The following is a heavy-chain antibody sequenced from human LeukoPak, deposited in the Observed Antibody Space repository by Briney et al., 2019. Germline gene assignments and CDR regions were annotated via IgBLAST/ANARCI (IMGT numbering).Heavy chain of an antibody. V-gene: IGHV1-3*01. D-gene: IGHD5-12*01. CDR3: ARVRGGYSGYDQPYFDY. Sequence: GASVKVSCKASGYTFTSYAMHWVRQAPGQRLEWMGWINAGNGNTKYSQKFQGRVTITRDTSASTAYMELSSLRSEDTAVYYCARVRGGYSGYDQPYFDYWGQGTLVTVSS. J-gene: IGHJ4*02. CDR2: INAGNGNT. CDR1: GYTFTSYA.